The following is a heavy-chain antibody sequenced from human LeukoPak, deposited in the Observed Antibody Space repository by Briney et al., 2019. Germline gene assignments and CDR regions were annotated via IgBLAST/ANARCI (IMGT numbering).Heavy chain of an antibody. CDR1: GFTFCSYS. CDR3: ARDRSMPYYMDV. D-gene: IGHD2/OR15-2a*01. CDR2: ISSSSSYI. Sequence: GGSLRLSCAASGFTFCSYSMNWVRQAPGKGLEWVSSISSSSSYIYYADSVKGRFTISRDNAKNSLYLQMNSLRAEDTAVYYCARDRSMPYYMDVWGKGTTVTVSS. J-gene: IGHJ6*03. V-gene: IGHV3-21*01.